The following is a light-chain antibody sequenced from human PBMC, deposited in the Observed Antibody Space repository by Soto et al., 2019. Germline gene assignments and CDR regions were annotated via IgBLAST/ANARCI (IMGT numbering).Light chain of an antibody. CDR3: QQYGSSFT. Sequence: EIVLTQSPATLSFSPGESATLSCRASQSVSNYFAWYQQKPGQAPRLLIYGASSRATGLPDRFSGSGSGTDFTLTISILEPDDFAVYYCQQYGSSFTFGPGTKVDIK. V-gene: IGKV3-20*01. CDR1: QSVSNY. J-gene: IGKJ3*01. CDR2: GAS.